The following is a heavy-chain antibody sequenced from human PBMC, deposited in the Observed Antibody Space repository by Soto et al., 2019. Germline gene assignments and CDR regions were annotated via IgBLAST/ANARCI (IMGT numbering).Heavy chain of an antibody. CDR1: GGTFSSYA. J-gene: IGHJ4*02. CDR2: IIPIFGTA. CDR3: ARDRVLYYYDSSGYQNFDY. D-gene: IGHD3-22*01. Sequence: GASVKVSCKASGGTFSSYAISWVRQAPGQGLEWMGGIIPIFGTANYAQKFQGRVTITADESTSTAYMELSSLRSEDTAVYYCARDRVLYYYDSSGYQNFDYWGQGTLVTVS. V-gene: IGHV1-69*13.